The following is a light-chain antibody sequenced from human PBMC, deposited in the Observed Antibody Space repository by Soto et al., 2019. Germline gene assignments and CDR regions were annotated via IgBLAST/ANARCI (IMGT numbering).Light chain of an antibody. V-gene: IGKV3-11*01. CDR1: QSVSSY. CDR2: DAS. CDR3: QQRSNWPPRIT. J-gene: IGKJ5*01. Sequence: EIVLTQSPATLSLSPGERATLSCRASQSVSSYLAWYRQKPGQAPRLLIYDASNRATGIPARFSGSGSGTDFTLTISSLEPEDFAVYYCQQRSNWPPRITCGQGTRLEI.